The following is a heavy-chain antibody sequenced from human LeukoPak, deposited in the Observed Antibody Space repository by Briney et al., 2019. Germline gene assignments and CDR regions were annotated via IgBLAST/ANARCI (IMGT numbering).Heavy chain of an antibody. V-gene: IGHV4-38-2*02. D-gene: IGHD3-3*01. Sequence: SETLSLTCTVSDYSISSGSSWGWIRQSPGKGLECIGTIYHSGNTYYNPSLKSRATISVNTSKNQFSLHLTSVTAADTAVYCCARATYYDFWSGMGAFDIWGQGTVVTASS. CDR3: ARATYYDFWSGMGAFDI. CDR2: IYHSGNT. J-gene: IGHJ3*02. CDR1: DYSISSGSS.